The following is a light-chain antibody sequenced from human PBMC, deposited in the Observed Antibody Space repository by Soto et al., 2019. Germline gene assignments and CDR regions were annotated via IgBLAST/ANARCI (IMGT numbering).Light chain of an antibody. CDR1: QSVSSN. V-gene: IGKV3-15*01. Sequence: EIVMTQSPATLSVSPGDRVTLSCRASQSVSSNLAWYQQKPGQPPRLFIYGATSRATGVPARFSGSRSGTEFTLTISSLQSEDDAAYYCQHYSNWPPRTFGEGTKVEIK. CDR2: GAT. J-gene: IGKJ4*02. CDR3: QHYSNWPPRT.